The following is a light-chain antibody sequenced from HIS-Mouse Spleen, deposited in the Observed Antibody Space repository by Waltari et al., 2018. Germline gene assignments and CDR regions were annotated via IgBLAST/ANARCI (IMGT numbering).Light chain of an antibody. Sequence: QSALTQPASVSGSPGQSIPISCTGTSSDVGLYNLVSWYQQPPGKAPKLMIYEGSKPPSGVSNRFSGSKSGNTASLTISGLQAEDEADYYCCSYAGSSTWVFGGGTKLTVL. J-gene: IGLJ3*02. CDR1: SSDVGLYNL. V-gene: IGLV2-23*01. CDR2: EGS. CDR3: CSYAGSSTWV.